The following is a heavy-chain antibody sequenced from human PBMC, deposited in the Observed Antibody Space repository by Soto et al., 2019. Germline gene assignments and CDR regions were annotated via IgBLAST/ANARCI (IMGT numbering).Heavy chain of an antibody. J-gene: IGHJ6*02. D-gene: IGHD3-3*01. Sequence: KPXGSLRLSCAASGXTFSSYSMNWVRQTPGKGLEWVSYISSSSSYIYYADSVKGRLTISRDNAKNSLYLQMKSLRAEDTAVYYCANTIFGTSYGMDAWGQGNTLTVS. V-gene: IGHV3-21*01. CDR1: GXTFSSYS. CDR3: ANTIFGTSYGMDA. CDR2: ISSSSSYI.